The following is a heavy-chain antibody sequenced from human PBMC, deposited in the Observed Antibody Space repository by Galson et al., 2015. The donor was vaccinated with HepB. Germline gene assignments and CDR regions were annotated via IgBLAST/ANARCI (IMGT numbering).Heavy chain of an antibody. Sequence: QSGAEVKKPGESLKISCKDSGHSFTSYWIGWVRQMPGKGLEWMGIIYPGDSETRYSPSFQGQVTISADKSVSTAYLQWSSLRASDTAIDYCARPPWGSPPRGPQPWGQGTLVTVSS. CDR1: GHSFTSYW. CDR2: IYPGDSET. J-gene: IGHJ5*02. CDR3: ARPPWGSPPRGPQP. V-gene: IGHV5-51*01. D-gene: IGHD7-27*01.